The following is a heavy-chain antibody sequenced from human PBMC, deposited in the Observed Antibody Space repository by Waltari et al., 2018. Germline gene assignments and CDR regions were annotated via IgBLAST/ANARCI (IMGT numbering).Heavy chain of an antibody. Sequence: QVQLQESGPGLVKPSETLSLTCTVSGGSITSYYWSRFRQPPGKGLEWIGYIYYTGTTNYSPSLKSRVTMSVDTSKDQFSLKVTSVTAADTAMYYCARHEGGGLNALWGQGTLVTVSS. CDR3: ARHEGGGLNAL. J-gene: IGHJ4*02. D-gene: IGHD3-16*01. CDR2: IYYTGTT. V-gene: IGHV4-59*08. CDR1: GGSITSYY.